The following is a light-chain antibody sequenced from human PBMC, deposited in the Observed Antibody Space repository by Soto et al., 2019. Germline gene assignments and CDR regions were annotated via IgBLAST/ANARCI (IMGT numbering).Light chain of an antibody. CDR2: DAS. J-gene: IGKJ1*01. CDR3: QQYDSYSRT. CDR1: QSISRW. V-gene: IGKV1-5*01. Sequence: DIQMTRSPSTLSASVGDRVTITCRASQSISRWSAWYQQKPGKAPKLLIYDASSLESGVPSRFSGSGSGTEFTLTISSLQPDDFATYYCQQYDSYSRTFGQGTKVDIK.